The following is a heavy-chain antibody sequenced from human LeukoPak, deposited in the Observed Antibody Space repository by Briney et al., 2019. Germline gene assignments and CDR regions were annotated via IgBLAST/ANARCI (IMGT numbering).Heavy chain of an antibody. J-gene: IGHJ4*02. Sequence: ASVKVSCKASGGIFSSYAISWVRQAPGPGLEWMGRIIPILGIANYAQKFQGRVTITADKSTSTAYMDLSSLRSEDTAVYYCARDLPPYYFDYWGQGTLVTVSS. CDR2: IIPILGIA. V-gene: IGHV1-69*04. CDR1: GGIFSSYA. CDR3: ARDLPPYYFDY.